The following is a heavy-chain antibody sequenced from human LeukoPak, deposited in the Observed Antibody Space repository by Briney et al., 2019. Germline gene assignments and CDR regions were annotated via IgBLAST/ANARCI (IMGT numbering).Heavy chain of an antibody. V-gene: IGHV4-59*01. J-gene: IGHJ3*02. CDR2: IYYSGST. CDR1: GGSISSYY. D-gene: IGHD5-12*01. Sequence: SETLSLTCTVSGGSISSYYWSWIRQPPGKGLEWIGYIYYSGSTNYNPPLKSRVTISVDTSKNQFSLKLSSVTAADTAVYYCARGSDIVATISAFDIWGQGTMVTVSS. CDR3: ARGSDIVATISAFDI.